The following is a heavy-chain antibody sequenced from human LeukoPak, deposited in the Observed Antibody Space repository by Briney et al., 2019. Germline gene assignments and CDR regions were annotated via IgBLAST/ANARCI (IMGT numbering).Heavy chain of an antibody. V-gene: IGHV3-7*01. CDR2: IKQDGSEK. Sequence: GGSLRLSCVASGFTFRSYWMNWVRQAPGKGLEWVANIKQDGSEKYYVDSVKGRFTISRDNAKNSLYLQMNSLRAEDTAVYYCARYYYDILTGYYAVDYWGQGTLVTVSS. CDR3: ARYYYDILTGYYAVDY. D-gene: IGHD3-9*01. J-gene: IGHJ4*02. CDR1: GFTFRSYW.